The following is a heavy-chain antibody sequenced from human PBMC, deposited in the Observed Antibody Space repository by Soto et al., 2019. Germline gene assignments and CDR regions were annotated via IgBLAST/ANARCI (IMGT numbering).Heavy chain of an antibody. CDR2: MYSGGDT. Sequence: EVQLVESGGGLVQPGGSLRLSCEASGFTVSSNYMSWVRQAPGKGLEWISIMYSGGDTYYADSVKGRFTISRDNSKNTLYLQMDSLSAAETAVYYWASRGSSGWYRGGFDYWGQGTLVTVSS. CDR1: GFTVSSNY. V-gene: IGHV3-66*01. D-gene: IGHD6-19*01. J-gene: IGHJ4*02. CDR3: ASRGSSGWYRGGFDY.